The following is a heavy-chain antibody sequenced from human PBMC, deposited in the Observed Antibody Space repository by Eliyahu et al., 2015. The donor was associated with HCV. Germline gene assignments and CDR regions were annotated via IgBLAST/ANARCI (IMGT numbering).Heavy chain of an antibody. CDR2: IWYDGSNK. CDR1: GXXXSSYG. Sequence: QVQLVESGGGVVQPGRSLXLSCAASGXXXSSYGMHWVRQAPGKGLEWVAVIWYDGSNKYYADSVKGRFTIXRDNSKNTLYLQMNSLRAEDTAVYYCARDSSGWWKPFDYWGQGTLVTVSS. J-gene: IGHJ4*02. V-gene: IGHV3-33*08. CDR3: ARDSSGWWKPFDY. D-gene: IGHD6-19*01.